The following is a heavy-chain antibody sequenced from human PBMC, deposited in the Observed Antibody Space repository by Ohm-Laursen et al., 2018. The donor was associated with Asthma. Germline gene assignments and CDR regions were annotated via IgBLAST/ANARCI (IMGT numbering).Heavy chain of an antibody. Sequence: ASVKVSCKASGYTFTSYGINWVRQATGQGLERMGWMNPNSGNTGYAQKFQGRVTMTRNTSISTAYMELSSLRSEDTAVYYCALSYYDSSGRYYYYGMDVWGQGTTVTVSS. CDR1: GYTFTSYG. J-gene: IGHJ6*02. V-gene: IGHV1-8*02. D-gene: IGHD3-22*01. CDR3: ALSYYDSSGRYYYYGMDV. CDR2: MNPNSGNT.